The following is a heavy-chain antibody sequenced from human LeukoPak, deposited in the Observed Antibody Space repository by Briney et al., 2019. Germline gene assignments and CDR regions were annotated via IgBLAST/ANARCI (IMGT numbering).Heavy chain of an antibody. CDR3: ARDLGDDFWSGYYWGFDY. Sequence: ASVKVSCKASGYTFTSYYMHWVRQAPGEALEWMGIINPSGGSTSYAQKFQGRVTMTRDTSTSTVYMELSSLRSEDTAVYYCARDLGDDFWSGYYWGFDYWGQGTLVTVSS. J-gene: IGHJ4*02. D-gene: IGHD3-3*01. V-gene: IGHV1-46*01. CDR1: GYTFTSYY. CDR2: INPSGGST.